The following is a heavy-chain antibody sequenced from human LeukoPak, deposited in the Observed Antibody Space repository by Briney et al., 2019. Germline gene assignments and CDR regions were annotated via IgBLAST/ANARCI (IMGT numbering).Heavy chain of an antibody. D-gene: IGHD4-17*01. CDR2: MFHSGDT. J-gene: IGHJ4*02. Sequence: PSESLSLTCDVSGYSIRSGSYWGWIRPPPGKELEWIGCMFHSGDTYHNPSLKSRVTISADTSKNQFSLKLTSVTAADTAVYYCAKVGAYGDYARHDYWGQGTLVTVSS. CDR3: AKVGAYGDYARHDY. CDR1: GYSIRSGSY. V-gene: IGHV4-38-2*01.